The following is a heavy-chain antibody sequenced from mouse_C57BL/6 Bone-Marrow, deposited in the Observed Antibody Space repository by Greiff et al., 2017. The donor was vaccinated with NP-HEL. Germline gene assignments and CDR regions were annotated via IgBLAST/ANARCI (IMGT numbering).Heavy chain of an antibody. Sequence: VQLQQSGAELVKPGASVKLSCKASGYTFTSYWMHWVKQRPGQGLEWIGMIHPNSGSTNYNEKFKSKATLTVDKSSSTAYMQLSSLTSEDSAVYYCARRYYGSSYFDYWGQGTTLTVSS. V-gene: IGHV1-64*01. D-gene: IGHD1-1*01. CDR2: IHPNSGST. CDR1: GYTFTSYW. J-gene: IGHJ2*01. CDR3: ARRYYGSSYFDY.